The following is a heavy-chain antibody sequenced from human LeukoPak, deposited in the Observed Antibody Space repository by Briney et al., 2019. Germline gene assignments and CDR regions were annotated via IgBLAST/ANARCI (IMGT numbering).Heavy chain of an antibody. CDR2: IKGKTDGGTT. D-gene: IGHD3-3*01. CDR3: TTARRRYDFWSGYYSPDYYYYMDV. V-gene: IGHV3-15*01. J-gene: IGHJ6*03. Sequence: PGGSLRLSCAASGFTFSNAWMSWVRQAPGKGLEWVGRIKGKTDGGTTDYAAPVKGRFTISRDDSKNTLYLQMNSLKTEDTAVYYCTTARRRYDFWSGYYSPDYYYYMDVWGKGTTVTVSS. CDR1: GFTFSNAW.